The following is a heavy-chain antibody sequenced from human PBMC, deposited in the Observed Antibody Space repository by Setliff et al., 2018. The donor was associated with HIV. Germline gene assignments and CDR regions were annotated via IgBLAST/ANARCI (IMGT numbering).Heavy chain of an antibody. J-gene: IGHJ4*02. V-gene: IGHV4-31*11. CDR3: ARGRVFCDGDSCYHFDY. CDR2: IYFSGSA. CDR1: GDSIISGNFF. D-gene: IGHD2-21*02. Sequence: LSLTCDVSGDSIISGNFFWSWIRQSPGKGLEWIGYIYFSGSATHNPSLTSPVSISVDTSKNQFYLTLSSVTAADTAVYYCARGRVFCDGDSCYHFDYWGQGILVTVSS.